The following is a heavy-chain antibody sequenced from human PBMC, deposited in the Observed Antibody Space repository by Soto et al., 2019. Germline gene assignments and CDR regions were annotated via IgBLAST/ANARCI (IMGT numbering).Heavy chain of an antibody. V-gene: IGHV4-38-2*01. J-gene: IGHJ4*02. Sequence: TLSLTCAVSGYSISSGYYWGWIRQPPGKGLEWIGSIYHSGSTYYNPSLKSRVTISVDTSKNQFSLKLSSVTAADTAVYYCARPSIAARLSPFDYWGQGTLVTVSS. CDR1: GYSISSGYY. D-gene: IGHD6-6*01. CDR2: IYHSGST. CDR3: ARPSIAARLSPFDY.